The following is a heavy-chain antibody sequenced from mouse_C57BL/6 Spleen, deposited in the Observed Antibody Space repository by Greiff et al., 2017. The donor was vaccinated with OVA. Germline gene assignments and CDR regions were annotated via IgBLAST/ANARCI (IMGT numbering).Heavy chain of an antibody. CDR3: ARSSTVVAPLDY. Sequence: QVTLKESGPGILQSSQTLSLTCSFSGFSLSTSGMGVSWIRQPSGKGLEWLAHIYWDDDKRYNPSLKSRLTISKDTSRNQVFLKITSVDTADTATYYCARSSTVVAPLDYWGQGTTLTVSS. V-gene: IGHV8-12*01. CDR2: IYWDDDK. D-gene: IGHD1-1*01. J-gene: IGHJ2*01. CDR1: GFSLSTSGMG.